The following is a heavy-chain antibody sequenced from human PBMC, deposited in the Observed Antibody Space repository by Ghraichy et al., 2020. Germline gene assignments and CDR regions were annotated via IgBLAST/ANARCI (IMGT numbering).Heavy chain of an antibody. Sequence: TLSLTCTVSGGSISSYYWSWIRQPPGKGLEWIGYIYYSGSTNYNPSLKSRVTISVDTSKNQFSLKLSSVTAADTAVYYCARGVYSSGWYRAESRDYYFDYWGQGTLVTVSS. V-gene: IGHV4-59*01. CDR2: IYYSGST. J-gene: IGHJ4*02. D-gene: IGHD6-19*01. CDR3: ARGVYSSGWYRAESRDYYFDY. CDR1: GGSISSYY.